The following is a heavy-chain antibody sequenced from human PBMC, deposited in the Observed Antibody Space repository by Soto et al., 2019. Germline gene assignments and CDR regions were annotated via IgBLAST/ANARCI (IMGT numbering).Heavy chain of an antibody. Sequence: EMQLVQSGAEERKPGDSLKISCKGSGYDFNSHWIGWVRQMPGQGLEWMGIIYPGDSDTRYNPSFQGRVTISADKSSSTAYLQWSTLEASDTAIYYCARLEATRTTWFTWPYNWFDPWGEGTRVTVSS. D-gene: IGHD6-13*01. CDR2: IYPGDSDT. CDR1: GYDFNSHW. CDR3: ARLEATRTTWFTWPYNWFDP. V-gene: IGHV5-51*03. J-gene: IGHJ5*02.